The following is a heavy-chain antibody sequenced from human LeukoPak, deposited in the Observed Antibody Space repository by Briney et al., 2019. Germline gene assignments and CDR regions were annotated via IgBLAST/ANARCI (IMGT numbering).Heavy chain of an antibody. CDR2: IYYSGST. CDR3: AGSYDYVWGSSHAGFDP. V-gene: IGHV4-59*01. J-gene: IGHJ5*02. CDR1: GGSISSYY. D-gene: IGHD3-16*01. Sequence: PSETLSLTCTVSGGSISSYYWSWIRQPPGKGLEWIGYIYYSGSTNYNPSLKSRVTISVDTSKNQFSLKLSSVTAADTAVYYCAGSYDYVWGSSHAGFDPWGQGTLVTVSS.